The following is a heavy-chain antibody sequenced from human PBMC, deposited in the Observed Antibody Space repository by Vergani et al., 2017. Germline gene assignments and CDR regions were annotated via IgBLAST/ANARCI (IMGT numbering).Heavy chain of an antibody. Sequence: QVQLQESGPGLVKPSGTLSLTCAVSGGSISSSNWWSWVPQPPGKGLEWIGEIYHSGSTNYNPSLKSGVTISVDKSKNQFSLKLSSVTAADTAVYYCAGYIAAAGTENDYGGQGTLVTVSS. V-gene: IGHV4-4*02. CDR2: IYHSGST. D-gene: IGHD6-13*01. CDR1: GGSISSSNW. CDR3: AGYIAAAGTENDY. J-gene: IGHJ4*02.